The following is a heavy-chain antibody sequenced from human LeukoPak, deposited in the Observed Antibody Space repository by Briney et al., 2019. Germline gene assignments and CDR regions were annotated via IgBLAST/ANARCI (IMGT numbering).Heavy chain of an antibody. D-gene: IGHD5-24*01. CDR2: INHSGST. J-gene: IGHJ4*02. CDR3: ARLDGPNYTPDY. Sequence: SETLSLTCAVYGGSFRGYSWSWVRQPPGKGLEWLGEINHSGSTNYNPSLKSRLTISVQTSKNQFSLRVSSVTAADTAMYYCARLDGPNYTPDYWGQGTLVTVSS. V-gene: IGHV4-34*01. CDR1: GGSFRGYS.